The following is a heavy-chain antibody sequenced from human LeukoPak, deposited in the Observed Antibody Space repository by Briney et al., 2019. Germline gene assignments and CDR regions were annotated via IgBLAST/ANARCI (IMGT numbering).Heavy chain of an antibody. D-gene: IGHD2-15*01. V-gene: IGHV3-66*01. Sequence: GGSLRLSCAASGLTVTDNHMNWVRQAPGKGLEWVSVIYSGGYTYYADSVKGRFTISRDNSKNTLYLQMNSLRAEDAAVYYCAKAPLGRCTGVICYYFDYWGQGTLVTVSS. J-gene: IGHJ4*02. CDR2: IYSGGYT. CDR1: GLTVTDNH. CDR3: AKAPLGRCTGVICYYFDY.